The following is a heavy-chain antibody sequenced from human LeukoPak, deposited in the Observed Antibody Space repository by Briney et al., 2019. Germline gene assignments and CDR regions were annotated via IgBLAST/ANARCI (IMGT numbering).Heavy chain of an antibody. V-gene: IGHV4-34*01. J-gene: IGHJ4*02. D-gene: IGHD2-15*01. CDR2: INHSGST. CDR3: ARGRRLYCTGGSCHKPYY. Sequence: PSETLSLACAVYGGSFYDYYWSWIRQPLGKGLEWIGEINHSGSTNYNPSLKSRVTISEDTSKNQFSLKLTSVTAADAAVYYCARGRRLYCTGGSCHKPYYWGQGTLVTVSS. CDR1: GGSFYDYY.